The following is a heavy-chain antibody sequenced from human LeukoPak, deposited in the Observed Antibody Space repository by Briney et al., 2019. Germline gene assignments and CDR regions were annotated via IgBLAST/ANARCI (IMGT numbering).Heavy chain of an antibody. J-gene: IGHJ4*02. V-gene: IGHV3-21*01. CDR2: ISSSGAFI. Sequence: GGSLRLSCAAFGFTFSTYNMNWVRQAPGKGLEWVSSISSSGAFIYYADSVKGRFTISRDNAKNPLFLQMYSLRAEDTAVYYCARRASTYDFDYWGPGTLVTVSS. CDR3: ARRASTYDFDY. CDR1: GFTFSTYN. D-gene: IGHD3-3*01.